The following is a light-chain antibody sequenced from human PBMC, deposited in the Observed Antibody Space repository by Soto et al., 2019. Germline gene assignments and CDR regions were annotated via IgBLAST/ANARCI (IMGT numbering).Light chain of an antibody. CDR2: GYF. Sequence: QSVLTQPPSVSGAPGQRVTISCTGSNSNIGAAYDVHWYQHLPGTAPKLLIYGYFNRPSGVPDRFSGSKSGTSASLAITGLQAEDEADYYCHSYDSSLNGDVFGTGTKLTVL. J-gene: IGLJ1*01. CDR1: NSNIGAAYD. CDR3: HSYDSSLNGDV. V-gene: IGLV1-40*01.